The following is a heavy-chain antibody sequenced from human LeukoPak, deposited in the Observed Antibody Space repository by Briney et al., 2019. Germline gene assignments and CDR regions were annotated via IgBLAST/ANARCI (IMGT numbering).Heavy chain of an antibody. V-gene: IGHV4-61*02. D-gene: IGHD6-13*01. CDR3: ARDLYSSRTNDAFVI. CDR1: GDSISSGDYY. CDR2: ISSSGST. Sequence: SETLSLTCIVSGDSISSGDYYWSWIRQPAGKGLEWIGRISSSGSTNYNPSLKSRVTISVDTSKNQFSLKLSSVTAADTAVYYCARDLYSSRTNDAFVIWSQGTMVTVSS. J-gene: IGHJ3*02.